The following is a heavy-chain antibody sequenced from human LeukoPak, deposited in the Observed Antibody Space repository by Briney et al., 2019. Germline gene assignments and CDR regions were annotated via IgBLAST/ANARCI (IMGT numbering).Heavy chain of an antibody. D-gene: IGHD3-16*01. V-gene: IGHV1-69*01. CDR1: GGTFINYA. CDR2: IIPLFGTV. Sequence: AVTLSFKSSGGTFINYAINWVRQAPGQGLEWVGGIIPLFGTVTYAQKFQGRVTITADESTSTDYMELSSLRSDDTAAYYCARERTYRPYYMDVGGKGTTVTVS. CDR3: ARERTYRPYYMDV. J-gene: IGHJ6*03.